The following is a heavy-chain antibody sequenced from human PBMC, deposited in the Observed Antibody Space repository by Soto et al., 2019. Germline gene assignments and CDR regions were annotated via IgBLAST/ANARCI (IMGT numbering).Heavy chain of an antibody. V-gene: IGHV3-30*18. CDR2: ISYDGSNK. D-gene: IGHD6-13*01. J-gene: IGHJ4*02. CDR1: GFTFSSYG. CDR3: AKIAAAGPETFDY. Sequence: PGGSLRLSCAASGFTFSSYGMHWVRQAPGKGLEWVAVISYDGSNKYYADSVKGRFTISRDNSKNTLYLQMNSLRAEDTAVYYCAKIAAAGPETFDYWGQGTLVTVSS.